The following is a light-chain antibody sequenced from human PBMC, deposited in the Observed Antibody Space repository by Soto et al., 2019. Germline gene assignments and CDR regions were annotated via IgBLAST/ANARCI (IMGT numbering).Light chain of an antibody. Sequence: IVLTQSPGTLSLSPGERATLSCRASQRVSSSYLAWYQQKPGQAPRLLIYGASSRATGIPDRFSGSGSGTDFTLTIGRLEPEDFAVYFCQHYGSSPYTFGQGTKLEIK. CDR1: QRVSSSY. CDR3: QHYGSSPYT. J-gene: IGKJ2*01. V-gene: IGKV3-20*01. CDR2: GAS.